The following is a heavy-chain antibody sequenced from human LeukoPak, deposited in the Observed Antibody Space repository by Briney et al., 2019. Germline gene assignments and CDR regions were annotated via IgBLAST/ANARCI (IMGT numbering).Heavy chain of an antibody. D-gene: IGHD3-10*01. CDR3: TTALWFGELLSGDY. J-gene: IGHJ4*02. V-gene: IGHV3-15*01. CDR1: GFTFSNGC. Sequence: PGGTLRLSCTASGFTFSNGCLSWCRHAPPEGLELAGRMKSKTDGGTTYYASRVKGRFTIARDDSKNTLYLQMNSLKPEDTAVYDCTTALWFGELLSGDYWGQGTLVTVSS. CDR2: MKSKTDGGTT.